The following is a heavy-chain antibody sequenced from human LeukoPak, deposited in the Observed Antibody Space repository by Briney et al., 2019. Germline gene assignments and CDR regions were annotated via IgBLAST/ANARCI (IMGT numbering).Heavy chain of an antibody. V-gene: IGHV4-4*07. J-gene: IGHJ3*02. CDR3: ARDYIVETGVVGFDM. CDR2: VYDGGRT. D-gene: IGHD2-8*02. Sequence: KPSETLSLTCTVSGDSSGTYCWNWIRQSAGEGLEWIGHVYDGGRTNYNPSLKGRVTISVDTSRNLFSLRLSSVTAADTAVYYCARDYIVETGVVGFDMWGQGTMVTVSS. CDR1: GDSSGTYC.